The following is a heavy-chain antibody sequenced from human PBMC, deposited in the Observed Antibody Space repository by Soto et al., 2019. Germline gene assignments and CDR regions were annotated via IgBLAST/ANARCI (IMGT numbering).Heavy chain of an antibody. D-gene: IGHD3-22*01. CDR3: ARGVEDSSGYYFDY. CDR2: MNPNSGNT. Sequence: GASVKVSCKASGYTFTSYDINWVRRATGQGLEWMGWMNPNSGNTGYAQKFQGRVTMTRNTSISTAYMELSSLRSEDTAVYYCARGVEDSSGYYFDYWGQGTLVTVSS. CDR1: GYTFTSYD. J-gene: IGHJ4*02. V-gene: IGHV1-8*01.